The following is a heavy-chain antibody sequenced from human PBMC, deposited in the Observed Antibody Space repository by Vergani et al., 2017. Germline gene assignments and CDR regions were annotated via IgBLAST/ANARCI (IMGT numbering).Heavy chain of an antibody. CDR1: GFTFSSYS. D-gene: IGHD2-2*01. V-gene: IGHV3-48*01. CDR3: ARAPHSVVPGRRFDP. J-gene: IGHJ5*02. CDR2: ISSSSSTI. Sequence: EVNLVESGGGLVQPGGSLRLSCAASGFTFSSYSMNWVRQAPGKGLEWVSYISSSSSTIYYADSVKGRFTISRDNAKNSLYLQMNSLRAEDTAVYYCARAPHSVVPGRRFDPWGQGTLVTVSS.